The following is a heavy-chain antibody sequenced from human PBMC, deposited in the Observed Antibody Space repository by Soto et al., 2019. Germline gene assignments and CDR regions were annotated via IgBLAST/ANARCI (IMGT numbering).Heavy chain of an antibody. D-gene: IGHD1-26*01. V-gene: IGHV1-46*01. J-gene: IGHJ6*02. Sequence: GASVKVSCKASGYTFTSYYMHWVRQAPGQGLEWMGIINPSGGSTSYAQKFQGRVTMTRDTSTSIAYMELSSLRSEDTAVYYCARERLVGPTSTIDYYYYGMDVWGQGTTVSVSS. CDR2: INPSGGST. CDR3: ARERLVGPTSTIDYYYYGMDV. CDR1: GYTFTSYY.